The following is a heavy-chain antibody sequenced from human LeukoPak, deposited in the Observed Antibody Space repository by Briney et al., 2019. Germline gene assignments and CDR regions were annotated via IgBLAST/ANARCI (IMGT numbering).Heavy chain of an antibody. CDR2: ISGSGGST. D-gene: IGHD3-3*01. CDR3: AKDEDFWSGYSDY. J-gene: IGHJ4*02. CDR1: GFTFSSYA. V-gene: IGHV3-23*01. Sequence: KPGGSLRLSCAASGFTFSSYAMSRVRQAPGKGREWGSAISGSGGSTYYADSVKGRFTISTDNSKNTLYLQMNSLRAEDTAVYYCAKDEDFWSGYSDYWGQGTLVTVSS.